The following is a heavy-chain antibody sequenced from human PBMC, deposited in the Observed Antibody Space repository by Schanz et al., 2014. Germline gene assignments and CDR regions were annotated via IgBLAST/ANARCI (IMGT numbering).Heavy chain of an antibody. Sequence: EVQLVESGGGLVKSGGSLRLSCATSGFIFTSYSMHWVRQAPGKGLEWVSSISSSSNYYYYADSVKGRFTISRDAAKDSLFLQMTSLRADDTAVYYCARGGATRFDYWGQGTLVTVSS. CDR1: GFIFTSYS. D-gene: IGHD1-26*01. CDR2: ISSSSNYY. CDR3: ARGGATRFDY. V-gene: IGHV3-21*01. J-gene: IGHJ4*02.